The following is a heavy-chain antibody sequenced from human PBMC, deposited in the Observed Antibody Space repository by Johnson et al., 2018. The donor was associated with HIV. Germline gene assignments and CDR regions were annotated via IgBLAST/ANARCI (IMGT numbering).Heavy chain of an antibody. V-gene: IGHV3-30*02. J-gene: IGHJ3*02. CDR1: GFTFSSYG. CDR3: ARDIVGAPDAFDI. Sequence: QVQLVESGGGVVQPGGSLRLSCAASGFTFSSYGMHWVRQAPGKGLEWVAFIRYDGSNKYYADSVKGRITISSDNSKNTQYVQMNSLRAEDTAVYYCARDIVGAPDAFDIWGQGTMVTVSS. CDR2: IRYDGSNK. D-gene: IGHD1-26*01.